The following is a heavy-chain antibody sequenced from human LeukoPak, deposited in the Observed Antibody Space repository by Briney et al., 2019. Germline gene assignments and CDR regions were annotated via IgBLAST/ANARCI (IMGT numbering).Heavy chain of an antibody. CDR3: AKDWGYYYDSSGYYGY. Sequence: PGGSLRLSCAASGFTFSSYAMSWVRQAPGKGPEWVSATSGSGSSTYYADSVKGRFTISRDNSKNTLYLEMNSLRAEDTAVYYCAKDWGYYYDSSGYYGYWGQGTLVTVSS. J-gene: IGHJ4*02. V-gene: IGHV3-23*01. CDR1: GFTFSSYA. D-gene: IGHD3-22*01. CDR2: TSGSGSST.